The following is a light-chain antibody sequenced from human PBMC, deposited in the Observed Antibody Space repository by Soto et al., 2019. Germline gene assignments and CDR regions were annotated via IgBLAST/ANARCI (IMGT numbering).Light chain of an antibody. CDR2: DAS. Sequence: EIVVTQSPATLSLSPGERATLSCRASQSVSSYLAWYQQTPGQAPRLLIYDASNRATGIPARFSGSGSGTDFTLTISSLEPEDFAVYYCQQRSNWPTFGQGTKVDIK. V-gene: IGKV3-11*01. CDR1: QSVSSY. J-gene: IGKJ1*01. CDR3: QQRSNWPT.